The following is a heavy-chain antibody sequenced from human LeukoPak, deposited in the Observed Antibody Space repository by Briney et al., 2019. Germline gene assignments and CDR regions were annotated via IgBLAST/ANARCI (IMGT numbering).Heavy chain of an antibody. CDR1: GFTFGDYG. V-gene: IGHV3-20*04. J-gene: IGHJ5*02. CDR3: ARGSSRWLAPSNWFDP. CDR2: ISWNGGST. Sequence: RPGGSLRLSCAASGFTFGDYGMSWVRQAPGKGLEWVSGISWNGGSTGYADSVKGRFTISRDNAKNSLYLQMNSLRAEDTAVYYCARGSSRWLAPSNWFDPWGQGTLVTVSS. D-gene: IGHD6-19*01.